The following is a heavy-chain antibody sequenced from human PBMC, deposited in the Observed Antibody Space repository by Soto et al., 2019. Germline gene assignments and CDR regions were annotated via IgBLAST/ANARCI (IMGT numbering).Heavy chain of an antibody. CDR1: GYTFTSYY. CDR2: INPSGGST. D-gene: IGHD6-13*01. CDR3: ARDPGLAAAGRKLPYYYYGMDV. V-gene: IGHV1-46*01. Sequence: ASVKVSCKASGYTFTSYYMHWVRQAPGQGLEWMGIINPSGGSTSYAQKFQGRVTMTRDTSTSTVYMKQSNLRSEDTAVYKCARDPGLAAAGRKLPYYYYGMDVWGQGTTVTVSS. J-gene: IGHJ6*02.